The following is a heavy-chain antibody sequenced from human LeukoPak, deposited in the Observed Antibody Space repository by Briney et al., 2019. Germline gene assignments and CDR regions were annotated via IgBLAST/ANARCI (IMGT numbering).Heavy chain of an antibody. CDR3: ARLLPASRHYFDY. CDR2: IYGAGAT. Sequence: PGGSLTLSCAAYGLTVSSEYLAWVRQAPGKGLEWISVIYGAGATYYADSVQGRFTISRDTYSNALHLQMNSLRVEDTAVYHCARLLPASRHYFDYWGQGTLVTVSS. CDR1: GLTVSSEY. J-gene: IGHJ4*02. D-gene: IGHD2-15*01. V-gene: IGHV3-53*01.